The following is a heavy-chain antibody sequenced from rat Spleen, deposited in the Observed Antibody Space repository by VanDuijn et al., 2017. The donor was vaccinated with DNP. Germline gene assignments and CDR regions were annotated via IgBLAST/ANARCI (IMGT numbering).Heavy chain of an antibody. D-gene: IGHD1-12*02. CDR1: GFTFSSYW. CDR2: ITANSGSRT. J-gene: IGHJ3*01. V-gene: IGHV5-58*01. Sequence: EVQLVESGGGLVQPGRSLKLSCAASGFTFSSYWMYWIRQAPGKGLEWVASITANSGSRTYYPDSVKGRFTISRDNAKSTLYLQMDSLRSEDTATYFCASSYFYDGSYYPFAYWGQGTLVTVSS. CDR3: ASSYFYDGSYYPFAY.